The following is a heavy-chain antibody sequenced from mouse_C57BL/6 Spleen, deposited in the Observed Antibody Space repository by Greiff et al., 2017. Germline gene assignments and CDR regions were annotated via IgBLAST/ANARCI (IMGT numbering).Heavy chain of an antibody. J-gene: IGHJ4*01. V-gene: IGHV1-34*01. D-gene: IGHD2-4*01. CDR1: GYTFTDYY. CDR2: IYPNNGGN. Sequence: EVQLQQSGPELVKPGASVKMSCKASGYTFTDYYMHWVKQSHGKSLEWIGYIYPNNGGNGYNQQFKGKATLTVDKSSSTAYMELRSLTSEDSAVDYRARYGLRRDYYAMDYWGQGTSVTVYS. CDR3: ARYGLRRDYYAMDY.